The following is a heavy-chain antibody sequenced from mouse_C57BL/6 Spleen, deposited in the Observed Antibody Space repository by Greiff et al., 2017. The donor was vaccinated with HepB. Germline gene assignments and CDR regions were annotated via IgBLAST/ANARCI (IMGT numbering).Heavy chain of an antibody. CDR1: GFTFNTYA. V-gene: IGHV10-3*01. Sequence: EAGGGLVQPKGSLKLSCAASGFTFNTYAMHWVRQAPGKGLEWVARIRSKSSNYATYYADSVKDRFTISRDDSQSMLYLQMNNLKTEDTAMYYCVRDVPNYYGSPFAYWGQGTLVTVSA. J-gene: IGHJ3*01. CDR3: VRDVPNYYGSPFAY. CDR2: IRSKSSNYAT. D-gene: IGHD1-1*01.